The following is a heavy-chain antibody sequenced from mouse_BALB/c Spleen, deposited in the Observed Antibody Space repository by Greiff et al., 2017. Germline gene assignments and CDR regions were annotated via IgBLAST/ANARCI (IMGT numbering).Heavy chain of an antibody. Sequence: VQLQQSGPELVKPGASVRISCKASGYTFTSYYIHWVKQRPGQGLEWIGWIYPGNVNTKYNEKFKGKATLTADKSSSTAYMQLSSLTSEDSAVYFCAIRSYDYAMDYWGQGTSVTVSS. J-gene: IGHJ4*01. CDR1: GYTFTSYY. V-gene: IGHV1S56*01. CDR3: AIRSYDYAMDY. D-gene: IGHD6-1*01. CDR2: IYPGNVNT.